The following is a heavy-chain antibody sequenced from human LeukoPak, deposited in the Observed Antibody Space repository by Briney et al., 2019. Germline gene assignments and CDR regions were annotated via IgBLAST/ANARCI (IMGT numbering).Heavy chain of an antibody. V-gene: IGHV4-31*03. CDR3: ARDDFLGLDV. Sequence: SETLSLTCTVSGGSISSGGYYWSWIRQHPGKGLEWIGSTYYNPSLKSRVTISVDTSKNQFSLKLSSVTAADTAVYYRARDDFLGLDVWGKGTTVTVSS. CDR2: T. D-gene: IGHD3-3*01. J-gene: IGHJ6*04. CDR1: GGSISSGGYY.